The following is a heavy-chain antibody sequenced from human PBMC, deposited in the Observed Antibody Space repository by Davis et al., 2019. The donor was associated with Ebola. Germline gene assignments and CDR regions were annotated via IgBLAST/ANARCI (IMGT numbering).Heavy chain of an antibody. V-gene: IGHV3-48*03. CDR1: GFTFSSYE. CDR2: ISSSGSTI. CDR3: ARDWGAYYDFWSGYSDAFDI. J-gene: IGHJ3*02. D-gene: IGHD3-3*01. Sequence: GESLKISCAASGFTFSSYEMNWVRQAPGKGLEWVSYISSSGSTIYYADSVKGRFTISRDNAKNSLYLQMNSLRAEDTAVYYCARDWGAYYDFWSGYSDAFDIWGQGTMVTVSS.